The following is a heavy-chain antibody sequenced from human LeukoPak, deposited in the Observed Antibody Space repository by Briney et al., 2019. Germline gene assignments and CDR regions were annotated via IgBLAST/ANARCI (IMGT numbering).Heavy chain of an antibody. CDR2: ISSSSSYI. Sequence: PGGSLRLSCAASGFTFSSYSMNWVHQAPGKGLEWVSSISSSSSYIYYADSVKGRFTISRDNAKNSLYLQMNSLRAEDTAVYYCASNTAMVHKFDYWGQGTLVTVSS. CDR1: GFTFSSYS. CDR3: ASNTAMVHKFDY. D-gene: IGHD5-18*01. V-gene: IGHV3-21*01. J-gene: IGHJ4*02.